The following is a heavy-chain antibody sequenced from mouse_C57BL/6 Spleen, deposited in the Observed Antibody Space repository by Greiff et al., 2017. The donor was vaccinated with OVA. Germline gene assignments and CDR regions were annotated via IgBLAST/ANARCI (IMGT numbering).Heavy chain of an antibody. D-gene: IGHD1-1*01. Sequence: EVMLVESGGGLVKPGGSLKLSCAASGFTFSDYGMHWVRQAPEKGLEWVAYISSGSSTIYYADTVKGRFTISRDNAKNTLFLQMTSLRSEDTAMYYCARELYYYVSSYAMDYWGQGTSVTVSS. CDR3: ARELYYYVSSYAMDY. CDR1: GFTFSDYG. V-gene: IGHV5-17*01. CDR2: ISSGSSTI. J-gene: IGHJ4*01.